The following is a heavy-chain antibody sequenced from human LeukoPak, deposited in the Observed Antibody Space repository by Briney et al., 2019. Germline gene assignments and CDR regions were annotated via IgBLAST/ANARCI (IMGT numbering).Heavy chain of an antibody. CDR1: GASLSSYY. CDR3: ARHEPLGRGAWDY. D-gene: IGHD1-14*01. V-gene: IGHV4-59*08. J-gene: IGHJ4*02. Sequence: SETLSLTCTVFGASLSSYYWSWIRQPPGKGLEWIGYIYCRGDVDSNPSLKSRVTVSLDTSRNQLSLMLTSVTAADTAVYYCARHEPLGRGAWDYWGQGILVTVSS. CDR2: IYCRGDV.